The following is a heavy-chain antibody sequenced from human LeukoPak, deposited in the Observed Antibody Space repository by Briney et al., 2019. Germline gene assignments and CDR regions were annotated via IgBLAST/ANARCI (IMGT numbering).Heavy chain of an antibody. D-gene: IGHD3-22*01. CDR1: GFTFSSYS. V-gene: IGHV3-21*01. CDR3: AGYYYDSSGYYYFDY. Sequence: GGSLRLSCTASGFTFSSYSMNWVRQAPGKGLEWVSSISSSSSYIYYADSVKGRFTISRDNAKNSLYLQMNSLRAEATAVYYCAGYYYDSSGYYYFDYWGQGTLVTVSS. J-gene: IGHJ4*02. CDR2: ISSSSSYI.